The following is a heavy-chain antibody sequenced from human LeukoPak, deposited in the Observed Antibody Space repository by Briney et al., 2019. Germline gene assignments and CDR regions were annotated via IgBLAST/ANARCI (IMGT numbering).Heavy chain of an antibody. D-gene: IGHD6-19*01. V-gene: IGHV3-23*01. CDR1: GFTFSSYA. CDR2: ISGSGGST. J-gene: IGHJ4*02. Sequence: GGSLRLSCAASGFTFSSYAMSWVRQAPGKGLEWVSAISGSGGSTYYADSVKGRFTISRDNSKNTLYLQMNSLRAEDTAVYYCAKGGGWSPAVLFDYWGREPWSPSPQ. CDR3: AKGGGWSPAVLFDY.